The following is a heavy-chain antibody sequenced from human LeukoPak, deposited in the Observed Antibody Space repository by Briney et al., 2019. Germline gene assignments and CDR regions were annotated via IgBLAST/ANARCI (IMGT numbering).Heavy chain of an antibody. CDR3: AKAIYGPQYYGMDV. CDR2: ISGSGDST. J-gene: IGHJ6*02. V-gene: IGHV3-23*01. D-gene: IGHD4-17*01. CDR1: GFTFSYYA. Sequence: GGSLRLSCVASGFTFSYYAMRWVRQAPGKGLEWVSAISGSGDSTYYADSVKGRFTISRDNSKNTLYLQMNSLRVEDTAVYYCAKAIYGPQYYGMDVWGQGTTVTVSS.